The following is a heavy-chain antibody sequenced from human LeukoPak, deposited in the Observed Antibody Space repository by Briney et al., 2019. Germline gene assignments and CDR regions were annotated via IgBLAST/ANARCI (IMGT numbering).Heavy chain of an antibody. V-gene: IGHV3-30*02. CDR3: ARELNWNLDY. J-gene: IGHJ4*02. D-gene: IGHD1-1*01. Sequence: GGSLRLSCAASGFTFSSYGMHWVRQAPGKGLEGVAFIRYDGSNKYYADSVKGRFTISRDNSKNTLYLQMNSLRAEDTAVYYCARELNWNLDYWGQGTLVTVSS. CDR1: GFTFSSYG. CDR2: IRYDGSNK.